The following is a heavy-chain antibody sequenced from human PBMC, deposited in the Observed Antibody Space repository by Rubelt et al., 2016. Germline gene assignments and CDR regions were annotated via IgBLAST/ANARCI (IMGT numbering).Heavy chain of an antibody. V-gene: IGHV4-34*01. J-gene: IGHJ2*01. CDR2: MNQGGSA. CDR3: ARCGVRWLSFAGYFDL. D-gene: IGHD4-23*01. Sequence: QVQLQQWGAGLLKPSETLTLTCAVYGGSFSGYYWSWIRQPPGKGLEWIGEMNQGGSANYNPSPSSRVTISIDTSKNQVSLKLSSVTAADTAIYYCARCGVRWLSFAGYFDLWGRGTLVTVSS. CDR1: GGSFSGYY.